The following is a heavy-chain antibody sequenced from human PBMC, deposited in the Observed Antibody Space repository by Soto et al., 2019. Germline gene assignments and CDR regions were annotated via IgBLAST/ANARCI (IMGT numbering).Heavy chain of an antibody. V-gene: IGHV1-69*12. CDR1: GGTFSSYA. CDR2: IIPIFGTA. J-gene: IGHJ6*02. CDR3: ARGRYNWNDARVTYYYYGMAV. Sequence: QVQLVQSGAEVKKPGSSVKVSCKASGGTFSSYAISWVRQAPGQGLEWMGGIIPIFGTANYAQKFQGRVTITADEPTSTPYMGRSSLRSGDTAVYYCARGRYNWNDARVTYYYYGMAVWGQGTTVTVSS. D-gene: IGHD1-20*01.